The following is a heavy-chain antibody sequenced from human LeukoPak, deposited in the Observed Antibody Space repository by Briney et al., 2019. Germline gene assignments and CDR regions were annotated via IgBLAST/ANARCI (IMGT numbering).Heavy chain of an antibody. Sequence: GGSLRLSCAASGFTLSSYWMSWVRQAPGKGLEWVANVNRDGSEKYYVDSVKGRFTISRDNSKNTLYLQMNSLRADDTAVYYCARDEASPLSYFFNYWGQGTLVTVSS. D-gene: IGHD2-21*01. CDR1: GFTLSSYW. CDR3: ARDEASPLSYFFNY. V-gene: IGHV3-7*01. J-gene: IGHJ4*02. CDR2: VNRDGSEK.